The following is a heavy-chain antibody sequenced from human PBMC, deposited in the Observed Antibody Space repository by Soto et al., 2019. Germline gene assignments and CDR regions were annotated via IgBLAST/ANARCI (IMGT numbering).Heavy chain of an antibody. D-gene: IGHD1-26*01. CDR3: ARRYGGNFDY. V-gene: IGHV4-59*01. CDR1: GGSISSYY. Sequence: ETLSLTCTVSGGSISSYYCSWIRQPPGKGLEWIGYIYYSGSTNYNPSLKSRVTISVDTSKNQFSLKLTSVTAADTAVYYCARRYGGNFDYWGQGTLVTVSS. CDR2: IYYSGST. J-gene: IGHJ4*02.